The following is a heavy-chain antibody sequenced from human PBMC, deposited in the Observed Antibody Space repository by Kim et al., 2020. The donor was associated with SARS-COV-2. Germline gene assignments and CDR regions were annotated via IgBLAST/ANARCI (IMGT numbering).Heavy chain of an antibody. CDR2: T. CDR3: ARSGPPFYFDY. J-gene: IGHJ4*02. V-gene: IGHV4-39*01. D-gene: IGHD3-10*01. Sequence: TYYNPSLQSRVTISVDTSKNQFALKLGPVTAADTAVYYCARSGPPFYFDYWGQGTLVTVSS.